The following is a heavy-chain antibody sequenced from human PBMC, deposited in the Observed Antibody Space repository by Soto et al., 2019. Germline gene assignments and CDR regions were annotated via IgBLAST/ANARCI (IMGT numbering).Heavy chain of an antibody. CDR2: INHSGST. Sequence: SETLSLTCAVYGGSFSGYYWSWIRQPPGKGLEWIGEINHSGSTNYNPSLKSRVTISVDTSKNQFSLKLSSVTAADTAVYYCALAQTLLWFGELFHVWFNPWGQRTLVTVSS. CDR3: ALAQTLLWFGELFHVWFNP. V-gene: IGHV4-34*01. D-gene: IGHD3-10*01. J-gene: IGHJ5*02. CDR1: GGSFSGYY.